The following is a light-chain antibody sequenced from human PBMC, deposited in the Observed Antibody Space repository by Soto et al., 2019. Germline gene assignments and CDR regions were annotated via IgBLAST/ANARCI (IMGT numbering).Light chain of an antibody. CDR1: QSVSSY. Sequence: EIVLTQSPTTLSLSPGERATLSCRASQSVSSYFAWYQQKPGQAPRLLIYDASTRAAGIPARFSGSGSGTDFTLTISSLEPEDFAVYYCQQRSDWPLTFGGGTKVHI. CDR3: QQRSDWPLT. J-gene: IGKJ4*01. V-gene: IGKV3-11*01. CDR2: DAS.